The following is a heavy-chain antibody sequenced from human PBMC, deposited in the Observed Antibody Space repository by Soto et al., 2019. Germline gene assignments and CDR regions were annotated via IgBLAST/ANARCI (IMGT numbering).Heavy chain of an antibody. J-gene: IGHJ6*02. D-gene: IGHD3-10*01. CDR2: IMPKFGVE. Sequence: QVQLVQSGAEVKKPGTSVKVSCKASGGTFSSYAITWVRQAPGQGLEWMGGIMPKFGVENHAQKFQGRVTITADESTSTAYMELSSLRSEDTAVYYWARGAGGMDVWGQGTTVTVSS. CDR1: GGTFSSYA. V-gene: IGHV1-69*01. CDR3: ARGAGGMDV.